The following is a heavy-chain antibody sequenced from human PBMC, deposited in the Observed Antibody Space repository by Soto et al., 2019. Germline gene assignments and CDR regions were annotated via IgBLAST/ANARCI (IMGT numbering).Heavy chain of an antibody. CDR2: IIPIFGTA. D-gene: IGHD3-22*01. CDR3: ATPVVIPSHAEYFQH. Sequence: QVQLVQSGAEVKKPGSSVKVSCKASGGTFSSYAIGWVRQAPGQGLEWMGGIIPIFGTANYAQKFQGRVTITADESTSTAYMELSSLRSEDTAVYYCATPVVIPSHAEYFQHWGQGTLVTVSS. CDR1: GGTFSSYA. J-gene: IGHJ1*01. V-gene: IGHV1-69*01.